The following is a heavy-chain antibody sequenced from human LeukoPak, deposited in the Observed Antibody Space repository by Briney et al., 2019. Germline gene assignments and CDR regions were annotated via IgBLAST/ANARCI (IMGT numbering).Heavy chain of an antibody. V-gene: IGHV3-53*01. CDR3: ARKSIATASGWAQFDS. CDR1: GFSVGTNY. J-gene: IGHJ4*02. CDR2: IYSGDTT. D-gene: IGHD1-1*01. Sequence: GGSLRLSCAASGFSVGTNYMSWVRQAPGKGLEWVSVIYSGDTTYYAESVKGRFTISRDNSKNTLYPQMNSLRAEDTAVYYCARKSIATASGWAQFDSWGQGTLVIVSS.